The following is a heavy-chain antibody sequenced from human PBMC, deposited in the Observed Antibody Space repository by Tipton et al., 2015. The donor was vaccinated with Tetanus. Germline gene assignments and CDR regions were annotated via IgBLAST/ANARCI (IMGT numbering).Heavy chain of an antibody. D-gene: IGHD3-10*01. V-gene: IGHV4-4*07. Sequence: TLSLTCSVSGGSISNYYWNWIRQPAGKGLEWIGRIYVTGAINYSPALQSRVTMSVDTAENQFSLRLSSVTAAGAAMYYCARVDVYYQDGGGFYAFDIWGRGTMVAVSS. CDR1: GGSISNYY. CDR3: ARVDVYYQDGGGFYAFDI. J-gene: IGHJ3*02. CDR2: IYVTGAI.